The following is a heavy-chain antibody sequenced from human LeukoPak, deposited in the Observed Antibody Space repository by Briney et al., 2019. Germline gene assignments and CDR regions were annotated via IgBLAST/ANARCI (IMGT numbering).Heavy chain of an antibody. Sequence: GESLKISCKASGYSFPSYWIGWVRQMPGKGLEWMGIIDPSDSETRYIPSFQGQVTISVDKSLTTADLQWNSLKASDTAMYYCARQTAMGRSGDYWGQGTLVTVSS. CDR2: IDPSDSET. CDR1: GYSFPSYW. D-gene: IGHD5-18*01. J-gene: IGHJ4*02. CDR3: ARQTAMGRSGDY. V-gene: IGHV5-51*01.